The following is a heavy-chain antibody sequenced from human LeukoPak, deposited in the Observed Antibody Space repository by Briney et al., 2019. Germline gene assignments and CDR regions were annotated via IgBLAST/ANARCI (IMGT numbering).Heavy chain of an antibody. Sequence: PSETLSLTCTVSGGSISSYYWSWIRQPPGKGLEWIGYINYSGSTNYNPSLKSRVTISVDTSKNQFSLKLSSVTAADTAVYYCARDRPSMNGYYYFDYWGQGTLVTVSS. CDR1: GGSISSYY. CDR2: INYSGST. CDR3: ARDRPSMNGYYYFDY. J-gene: IGHJ4*02. D-gene: IGHD5-24*01. V-gene: IGHV4-59*01.